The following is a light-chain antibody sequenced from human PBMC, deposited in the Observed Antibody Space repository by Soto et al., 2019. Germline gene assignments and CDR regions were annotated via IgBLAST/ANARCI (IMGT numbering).Light chain of an antibody. CDR3: SSYAGSNNVV. CDR1: SSDVGGYKY. V-gene: IGLV2-8*01. Sequence: QSALTQPPSASGSPGQSVTISCTGTSSDVGGYKYVSWYQQHPGKAPQLMIYEVSKRPSGVPDRFSGSKSGNTASLTVSGLRAEDEADYYCSSYAGSNNVVFGRGTKLTVL. CDR2: EVS. J-gene: IGLJ2*01.